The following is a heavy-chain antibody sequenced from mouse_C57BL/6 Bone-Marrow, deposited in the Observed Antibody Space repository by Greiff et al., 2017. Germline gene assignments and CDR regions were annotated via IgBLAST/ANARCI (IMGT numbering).Heavy chain of an antibody. Sequence: VQLQQAGPVLVKPGPSVKISCKASGFTFTDYYMHWVKQSHGKSLEWIGLVYPYNGGTSYNQKFKGKATLTVDTSSSTAYMELKSLTSEDSAVYYCAKDYYGSRSIHWYFDVWGTGTTVTVSS. V-gene: IGHV1-36*01. CDR1: GFTFTDYY. CDR2: VYPYNGGT. CDR3: AKDYYGSRSIHWYFDV. J-gene: IGHJ1*03. D-gene: IGHD1-1*01.